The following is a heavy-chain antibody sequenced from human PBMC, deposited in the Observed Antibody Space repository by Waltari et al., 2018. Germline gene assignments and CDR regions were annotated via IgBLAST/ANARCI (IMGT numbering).Heavy chain of an antibody. D-gene: IGHD2-21*01. Sequence: QVQLQQWGAGQLQPSATLSLTCAVYGGSFNGYYWGWLRQPPGQGLAWIGGINHHGNRKSTPAVAGGVTMVVDTRRSQFSLKVNSVTAAVTAVYYCVGLEDCSGPGGDCYAGGSFALDVWGQGTAVTVSS. CDR2: INHHGNR. V-gene: IGHV4-34*02. CDR1: GGSFNGYY. J-gene: IGHJ6*02. CDR3: VGLEDCSGPGGDCYAGGSFALDV.